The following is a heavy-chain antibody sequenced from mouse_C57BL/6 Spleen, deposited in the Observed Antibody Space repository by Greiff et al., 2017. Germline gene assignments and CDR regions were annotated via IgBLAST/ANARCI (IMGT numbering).Heavy chain of an antibody. CDR1: GYTFTSYW. CDR2: IHPNSGSP. Sequence: QVQLQQPGAELVKPGASVKLSCKASGYTFTSYWMHWVKQRPGQGLEWIGMIHPNSGSPNYNEKFKSKATLTVDKASSTAYKQLSSLTSEDSAVYYCAKTYGYDVGLWFAYWGQGTLVTVSA. D-gene: IGHD2-2*01. CDR3: AKTYGYDVGLWFAY. V-gene: IGHV1-64*01. J-gene: IGHJ3*01.